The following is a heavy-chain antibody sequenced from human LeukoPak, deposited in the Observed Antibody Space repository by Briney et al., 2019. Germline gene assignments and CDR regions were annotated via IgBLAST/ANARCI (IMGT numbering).Heavy chain of an antibody. CDR3: AREGGQWLVSNWFDP. J-gene: IGHJ5*02. CDR1: GGSFSGYY. D-gene: IGHD6-19*01. CDR2: INHSGST. V-gene: IGHV4-34*01. Sequence: ASETLSLTCAVYGGSFSGYYWSWIRQPPGKGLEWIGEINHSGSTNYNPSLKSRVTISVDTSKNQFSLKLSSVTAADTAVYYCAREGGQWLVSNWFDPWGQGTLVTVSS.